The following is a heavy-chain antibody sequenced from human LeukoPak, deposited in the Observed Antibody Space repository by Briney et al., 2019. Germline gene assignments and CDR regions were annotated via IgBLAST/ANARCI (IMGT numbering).Heavy chain of an antibody. Sequence: SVKVTCKCTGGTFSNYAMSWLRQPPGQELEWMGGIIPIFGTANYAQRFQGRVTITTDESTSTAYMELSSLRSEDTAVYYCARARPYYYESRCYYQAPELGWFDLWGQGTLVTVSS. D-gene: IGHD3-22*01. CDR3: ARARPYYYESRCYYQAPELGWFDL. CDR1: GGTFSNYA. CDR2: IIPIFGTA. V-gene: IGHV1-69*05. J-gene: IGHJ5*02.